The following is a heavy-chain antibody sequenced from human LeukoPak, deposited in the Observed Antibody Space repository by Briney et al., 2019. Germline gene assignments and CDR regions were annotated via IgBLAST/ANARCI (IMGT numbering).Heavy chain of an antibody. CDR2: ISRSGSTI. J-gene: IGHJ4*02. D-gene: IGHD2-2*02. CDR3: ARDTEHLYFVFDY. V-gene: IGHV3-48*02. CDR1: GFTFSRYS. Sequence: PGGSLRLSCAASGFTFSRYSMNWVRQAPGKGLEWVSYISRSGSTIYYADSVKGQFTISRDNAKNSLYLQMNSLRDEGTAVYYCARDTEHLYFVFDYWGQGTLVTVSS.